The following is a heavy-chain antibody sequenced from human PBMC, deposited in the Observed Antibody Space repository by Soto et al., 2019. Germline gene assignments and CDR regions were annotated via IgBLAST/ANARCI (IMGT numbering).Heavy chain of an antibody. CDR3: ARGLITAAGTPLSH. CDR2: INPGGGST. V-gene: IGHV1-46*01. J-gene: IGHJ4*02. CDR1: GYTFTNYY. Sequence: QVQLVQSGAEVKKPGASIKVSCKASGYTFTNYYMHWVRQAPGQGLEWMGIINPGGGSTTYAQKFQGRVTMTRDTSTSTVYMELSSLRSEDTAVYYWARGLITAAGTPLSHWGQGTLVTVSS. D-gene: IGHD6-13*01.